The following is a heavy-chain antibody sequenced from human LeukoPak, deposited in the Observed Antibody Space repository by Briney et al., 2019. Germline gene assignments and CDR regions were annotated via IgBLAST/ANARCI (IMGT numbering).Heavy chain of an antibody. CDR2: ISYDGSNK. J-gene: IGHJ4*02. D-gene: IGHD2-2*01. Sequence: GGSLRLSCAASGFTFSSYGMHWVRQAPGKGLGWVAVISYDGSNKYYADSVKGRFTISRDNSKNTLYLQMNSLRAEDTAVYYCAKSDCSSTSCFTYDYWGQGTLVTVSS. CDR3: AKSDCSSTSCFTYDY. CDR1: GFTFSSYG. V-gene: IGHV3-30*18.